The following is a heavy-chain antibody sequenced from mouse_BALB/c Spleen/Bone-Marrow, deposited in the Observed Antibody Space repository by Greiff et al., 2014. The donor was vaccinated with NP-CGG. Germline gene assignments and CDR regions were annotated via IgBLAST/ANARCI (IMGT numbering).Heavy chain of an antibody. Sequence: EVQLVESGGGLVQPGGSLRLSCATSGFTFTDYYMSWVRQPPGKALEWLGFIRNKANGYTTEYSESVKGRFTISRDNSQSILYLQMNTLRAEDSATYYCARDRRYDLAWFAYWGQGTLVTVSA. J-gene: IGHJ3*01. CDR1: GFTFTDYY. CDR2: IRNKANGYTT. CDR3: ARDRRYDLAWFAY. D-gene: IGHD2-14*01. V-gene: IGHV7-3*02.